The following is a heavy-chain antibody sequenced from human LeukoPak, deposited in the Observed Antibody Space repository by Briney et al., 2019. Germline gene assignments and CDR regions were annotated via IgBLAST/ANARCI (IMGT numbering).Heavy chain of an antibody. V-gene: IGHV3-13*01. D-gene: IGHD7-27*01. CDR2: IGTAGDT. CDR1: GFTFSSYD. CDR3: ARALALNWGEENTAFFDY. Sequence: RGSLRLSCAASGFTFSSYDMHWVRQATGKGLEWVSAIGTAGDTYYPGSVKGRFTISRENAKNSLYLQMNSLRAGDTAVYYCARALALNWGEENTAFFDYWGQGTLVTVSS. J-gene: IGHJ4*02.